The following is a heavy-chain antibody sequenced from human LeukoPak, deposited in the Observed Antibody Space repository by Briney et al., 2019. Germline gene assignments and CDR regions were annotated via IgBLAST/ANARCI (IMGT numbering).Heavy chain of an antibody. CDR2: INPNSGGT. D-gene: IGHD6-19*01. CDR3: ARVIVQWLAHSDY. J-gene: IGHJ4*02. CDR1: GYTFTGYY. V-gene: IGHV1-2*02. Sequence: ASAKVSCKASGYTFTGYYMHWVRQAPGQGLEWMGWINPNSGGTNYAQKFQGRVTMTRDTSISTAYMELSRLRSDDTAVYYCARVIVQWLAHSDYWGQGTLVTVSS.